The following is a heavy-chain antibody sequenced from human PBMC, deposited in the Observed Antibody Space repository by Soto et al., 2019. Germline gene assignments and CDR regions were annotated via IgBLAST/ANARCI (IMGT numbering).Heavy chain of an antibody. Sequence: QVQLVESGGGVVQPGRSLRLSCAASGFTFSSYGMHWVRQAPGKGLEWVAVIWYDGSNKYYADSVKGRFTISRDNSKNTLYLQMNSLRAEHTAVYYCARESGSRYYQFDYWGQGTLVTVSS. CDR1: GFTFSSYG. CDR2: IWYDGSNK. V-gene: IGHV3-33*01. CDR3: ARESGSRYYQFDY. J-gene: IGHJ4*02. D-gene: IGHD3-3*01.